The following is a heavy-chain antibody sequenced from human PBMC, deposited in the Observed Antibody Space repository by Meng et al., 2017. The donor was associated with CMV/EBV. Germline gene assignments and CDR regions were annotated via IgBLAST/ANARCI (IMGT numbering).Heavy chain of an antibody. Sequence: QVQLVQSGAEVKKPGAAVKVSCKASGYTFTGYYMHWVRQAPGQGLEWMGWINPNSGGTNYAQKFQGRVTMTRDTSISTAYMELSRLRSDDTAVYYCARVQVRGEMATPAGYWGQGTLVTVSS. CDR1: GYTFTGYY. D-gene: IGHD5-24*01. J-gene: IGHJ4*02. CDR3: ARVQVRGEMATPAGY. V-gene: IGHV1-2*02. CDR2: INPNSGGT.